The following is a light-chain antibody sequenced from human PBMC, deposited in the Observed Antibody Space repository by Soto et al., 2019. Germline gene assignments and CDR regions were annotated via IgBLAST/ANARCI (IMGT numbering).Light chain of an antibody. CDR1: QSVSSSY. CDR3: QQYGSSPIT. Sequence: EIVLTQSPGTLSLSPGERATLSCRASQSVSSSYLAWYQQKPGQAPRLLIYAASYRATGIPDSFSGSGSGTDFTLTISRLKPEDFAVYYCQQYGSSPITFGQGTRLEIK. CDR2: AAS. V-gene: IGKV3-20*01. J-gene: IGKJ5*01.